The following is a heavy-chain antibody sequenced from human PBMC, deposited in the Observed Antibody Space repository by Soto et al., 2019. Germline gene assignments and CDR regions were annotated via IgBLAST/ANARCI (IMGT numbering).Heavy chain of an antibody. CDR1: GYTFTSNS. CDR3: ARISNASSGWLHDY. J-gene: IGHJ4*02. CDR2: INVYNGNT. D-gene: IGHD6-19*01. Sequence: ASVKVSCKASGYTFTSNSIGWVRQAPGQGLEWMGWINVYNGNTKYAQQLQGRVTLTTDTSTSTAYMDLRSLRSDDTAVYYCARISNASSGWLHDYWGQGTLVTVSS. V-gene: IGHV1-18*04.